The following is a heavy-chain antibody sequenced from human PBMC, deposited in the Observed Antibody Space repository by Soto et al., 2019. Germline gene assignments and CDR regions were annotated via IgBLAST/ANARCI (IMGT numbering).Heavy chain of an antibody. J-gene: IGHJ4*02. D-gene: IGHD2-15*01. CDR3: AREEERCSGGSCYLGPFDY. V-gene: IGHV3-64*01. Sequence: GGSLRLSCAASGFTFSSYAMHWVRQAPGKGLEYVSAISSNGGSTYYANSVKGRFTISRDNSKNTLYLQMGSLRAEDMAVYYCAREEERCSGGSCYLGPFDYWGQGTLVTVSS. CDR1: GFTFSSYA. CDR2: ISSNGGST.